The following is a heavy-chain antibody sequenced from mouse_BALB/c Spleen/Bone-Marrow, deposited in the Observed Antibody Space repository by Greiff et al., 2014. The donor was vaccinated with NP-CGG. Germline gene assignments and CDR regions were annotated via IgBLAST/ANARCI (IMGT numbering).Heavy chain of an antibody. CDR1: GYAFSSSW. D-gene: IGHD1-1*01. CDR3: ARDYYGSSYDH. Sequence: QVQLKQSGPELVKPGASVRISCKASGYAFSSSWMNWVKQRPGQGLEWIGRIYPGDGDTNYNGKFKGKATLTADKSSSTAYMQLSSLTSVDSAVYFCARDYYGSSYDHWGQGTTLTVSS. J-gene: IGHJ2*01. CDR2: IYPGDGDT. V-gene: IGHV1-82*01.